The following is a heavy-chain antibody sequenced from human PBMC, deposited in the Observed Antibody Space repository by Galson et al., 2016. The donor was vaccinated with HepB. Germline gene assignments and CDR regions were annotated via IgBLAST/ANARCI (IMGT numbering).Heavy chain of an antibody. CDR1: GFTFSRYG. CDR3: VKEGGTPVFW. CDR2: ISYDGSNK. Sequence: SLRLSRAASGFTFSRYGMHWVRQAPGKGLEWVAVISYDGSNKYYEDSVKGRFTISRDNSKNTLYLQMNSLRAEDTAVYYCVKEGGTPVFWWGQGTLVTVSS. V-gene: IGHV3-30*18. D-gene: IGHD3-16*01. J-gene: IGHJ4*02.